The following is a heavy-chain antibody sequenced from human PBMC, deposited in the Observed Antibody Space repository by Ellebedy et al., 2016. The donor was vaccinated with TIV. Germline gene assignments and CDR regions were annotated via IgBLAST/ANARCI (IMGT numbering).Heavy chain of an antibody. CDR3: ARAEWRAGTRIDY. Sequence: SETLSLTXTVSGGSISSYYWSWIRQPPGKGLEWIGEINHSGSTNYNPSLKSRVTISVDTSKNQFSLKLSSVTAADTAVYYCARAEWRAGTRIDYWGQGTLVTVSS. J-gene: IGHJ4*02. CDR1: GGSISSYY. D-gene: IGHD2-2*01. V-gene: IGHV4-34*01. CDR2: INHSGST.